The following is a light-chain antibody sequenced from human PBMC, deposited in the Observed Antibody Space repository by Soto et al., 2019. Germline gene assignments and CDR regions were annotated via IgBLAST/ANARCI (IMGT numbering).Light chain of an antibody. CDR3: QQYYSTPRT. V-gene: IGKV3-15*01. CDR1: QSVRSN. J-gene: IGKJ1*01. CDR2: GAS. Sequence: EVVMTQSPATLSVSPGERVTLSCRASQSVRSNLAWYQQKPGQSPRLLIYGASTRATGIPARFSGSGSGTDFTLTISSLQAEDVAVYYCQQYYSTPRTFGQGTKVDI.